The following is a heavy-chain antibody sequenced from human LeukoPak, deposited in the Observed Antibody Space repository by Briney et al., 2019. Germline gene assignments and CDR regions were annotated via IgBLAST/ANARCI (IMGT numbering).Heavy chain of an antibody. CDR3: ARMGGYSYGQTFDY. CDR2: IYYSGST. Sequence: SGTLSLTCAVSGGSISSSNWWSWVRQPPGKGLEWIGYIYYSGSTNYNPSLKSRVTISVDTSKNQFSLKLSSVTAADTAVYYCARMGGYSYGQTFDYWGQGTLVTVSS. V-gene: IGHV4-4*02. CDR1: GGSISSSNW. J-gene: IGHJ4*02. D-gene: IGHD5-18*01.